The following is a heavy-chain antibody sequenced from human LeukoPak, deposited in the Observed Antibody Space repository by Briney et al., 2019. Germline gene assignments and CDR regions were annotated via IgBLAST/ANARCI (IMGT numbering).Heavy chain of an antibody. CDR1: GFTFSSYG. J-gene: IGHJ4*02. CDR2: IYSDFRT. D-gene: IGHD5-12*01. V-gene: IGHV3-53*01. Sequence: GGSLRLSCAASGFTFSSYGMSWVRQAPGKGLEWASVIYSDFRTYYADPVKGRFIISQDTSKNTLYLQMNNLSARDTAVYYCARESGYAVGDFWGQGTLVTVSS. CDR3: ARESGYAVGDF.